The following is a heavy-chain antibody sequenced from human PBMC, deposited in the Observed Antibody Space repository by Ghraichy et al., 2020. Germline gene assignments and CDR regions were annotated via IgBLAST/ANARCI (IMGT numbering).Heavy chain of an antibody. Sequence: SLNISCAASGFTFSSYGMHWVRRAPGKGLEWVAVIWYDGSNKYYADSVKGRFTISRDNSKNTLYLQMNSLRAEDTAVYYCAAGITGTTDYWGQGTLVTVSS. CDR2: IWYDGSNK. CDR3: AAGITGTTDY. J-gene: IGHJ4*02. V-gene: IGHV3-33*01. CDR1: GFTFSSYG. D-gene: IGHD1-7*01.